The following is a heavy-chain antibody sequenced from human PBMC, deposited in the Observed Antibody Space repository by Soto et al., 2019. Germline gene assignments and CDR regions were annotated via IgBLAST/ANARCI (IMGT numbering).Heavy chain of an antibody. CDR1: GGSISSYY. Sequence: QVQLQESGPGLVKPVETLSLTCTVSGGSISSYYWSWIRQPPGKGLEWIGYIYYSGSTNYNPSLKSRVTISVDTSKNQFSLKLSSVTAADTAVYYCARAYSGSSFDYWGQGTLVTVSS. CDR3: ARAYSGSSFDY. CDR2: IYYSGST. V-gene: IGHV4-59*01. J-gene: IGHJ4*02. D-gene: IGHD1-26*01.